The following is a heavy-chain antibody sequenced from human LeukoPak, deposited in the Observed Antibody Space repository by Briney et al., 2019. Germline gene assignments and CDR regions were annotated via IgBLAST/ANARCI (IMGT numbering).Heavy chain of an antibody. Sequence: GGSLRLSCSASGVIFSRHAMHWDRQAPGKGLEYLSGISDNGGMTFYADSVKGRFTISRDNSKNTLYLQMSSLRREDTAVYYCYISGWTEDIDNWGQGTLVTVSS. J-gene: IGHJ4*02. V-gene: IGHV3-64D*06. D-gene: IGHD6-19*01. CDR2: ISDNGGMT. CDR1: GVIFSRHA. CDR3: YISGWTEDIDN.